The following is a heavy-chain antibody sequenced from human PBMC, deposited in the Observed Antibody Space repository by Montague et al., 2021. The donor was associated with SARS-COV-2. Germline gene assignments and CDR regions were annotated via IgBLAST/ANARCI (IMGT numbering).Heavy chain of an antibody. Sequence: SETLYLTCAVYVGSLSGYYWSWIRQPPGEGLEWIAEISHSGSTNYNPSLKSRVTISIDTSKNQFSLKLSSVTAADTAVYYCARVPYRLLFVPNYYGIDVWGRGTTVTVS. CDR1: VGSLSGYY. V-gene: IGHV4-34*01. D-gene: IGHD2-21*01. CDR3: ARVPYRLLFVPNYYGIDV. CDR2: ISHSGST. J-gene: IGHJ6*02.